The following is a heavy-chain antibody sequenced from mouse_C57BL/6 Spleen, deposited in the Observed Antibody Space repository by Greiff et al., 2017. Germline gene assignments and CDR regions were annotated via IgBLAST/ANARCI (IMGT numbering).Heavy chain of an antibody. J-gene: IGHJ1*03. CDR3: AREHITTVVAGDWYFDV. D-gene: IGHD1-1*01. V-gene: IGHV3-6*01. CDR1: GYSITSGYY. Sequence: EVQRVESGPGLVKPSQSLSLTCSVTGYSITSGYYWNWIRQFPGNKLEWMGYISYDGSNNYNPSLKNRISITRDTSKNQFFLKLNSVTTEDTATYYCAREHITTVVAGDWYFDVWGTGTTVTVSS. CDR2: ISYDGSN.